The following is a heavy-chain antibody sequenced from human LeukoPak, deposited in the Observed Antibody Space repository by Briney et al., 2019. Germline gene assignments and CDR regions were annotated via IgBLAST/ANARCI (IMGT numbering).Heavy chain of an antibody. D-gene: IGHD4-11*01. Sequence: GSLRLSCAASGFTFSDHFMDWFRQAPGKGLEWVGRTLDKANNYIPQYAASVKGRFTISRDDSKTSLFLQMNSLKTEDTAVYYCTRATGWVTIQYFDYWGQGTLVTVSS. J-gene: IGHJ4*02. V-gene: IGHV3-72*01. CDR3: TRATGWVTIQYFDY. CDR1: GFTFSDHF. CDR2: TLDKANNYIP.